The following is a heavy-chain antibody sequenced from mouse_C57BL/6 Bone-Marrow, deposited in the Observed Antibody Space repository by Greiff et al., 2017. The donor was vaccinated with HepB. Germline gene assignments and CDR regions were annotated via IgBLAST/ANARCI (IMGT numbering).Heavy chain of an antibody. CDR2: ISSGSSTI. V-gene: IGHV5-17*01. J-gene: IGHJ2*01. D-gene: IGHD1-1*01. CDR3: ATGYGSSW. Sequence: VQLKESGGGLVKPGGSLKLSCAASGFTFSDYGMHWVRQAPEKGLEWVEYISSGSSTIYYADTVKGRFTISRDNAKNTLFLQMTSLRSEDTAMYYCATGYGSSWWGQGTTLTVSS. CDR1: GFTFSDYG.